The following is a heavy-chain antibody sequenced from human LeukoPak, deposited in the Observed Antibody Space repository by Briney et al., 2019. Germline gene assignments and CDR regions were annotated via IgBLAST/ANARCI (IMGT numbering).Heavy chain of an antibody. CDR3: AREMTTPDDAFDI. J-gene: IGHJ3*02. Sequence: GGSLRLSCAASGFTFSSYWMSWVRQAPGKGLEWVANIKQDGSEKYYVDSVKGRFTISRDNAKNSLYLQMNSLRAEDTAVYYCAREMTTPDDAFDIWGQGTMVTVSS. CDR2: IKQDGSEK. V-gene: IGHV3-7*01. D-gene: IGHD4-11*01. CDR1: GFTFSSYW.